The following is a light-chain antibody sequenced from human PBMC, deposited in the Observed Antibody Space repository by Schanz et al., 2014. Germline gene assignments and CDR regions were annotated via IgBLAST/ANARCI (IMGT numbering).Light chain of an antibody. V-gene: IGKV3-20*01. J-gene: IGKJ2*01. Sequence: EIVLTQSPGTLSLSPGERATLSCRASQSVSSSYLAWYQQKPGQAPRLLIYGASSRATGIPDRFSGSGSGTDFTLTISRLESGDCAVYFCQQYGVSPYTFGQGTNLEI. CDR3: QQYGVSPYT. CDR1: QSVSSSY. CDR2: GAS.